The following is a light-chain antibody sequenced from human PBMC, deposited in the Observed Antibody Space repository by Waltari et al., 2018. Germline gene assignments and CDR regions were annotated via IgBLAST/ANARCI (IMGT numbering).Light chain of an antibody. CDR1: SSDVGGYDY. V-gene: IGLV2-14*03. CDR2: DVN. CDR3: SSHTSSNVVL. J-gene: IGLJ2*01. Sequence: QSALTQPDSVSGSPGQSITISCTGTSSDVGGYDYVSWYQHHPGQAPKVIIYDVNDRPSGVSDRFSGSKSGSTASLTISGLQAEDEADYYCSSHTSSNVVLFGGGTKLTVL.